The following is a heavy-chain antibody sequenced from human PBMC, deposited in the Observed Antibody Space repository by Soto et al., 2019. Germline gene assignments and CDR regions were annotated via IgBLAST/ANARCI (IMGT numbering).Heavy chain of an antibody. J-gene: IGHJ6*02. D-gene: IGHD1-26*01. Sequence: QVQLVQSGAEVKKPGSSVKVSCKASGGTFSSYAISWVRQAPGQGLEWMGGIIPIFGTANYAQKFQGRVMITADESTSTAYMGLSRRSSEDTAVYCGASLPLSYWGGYYYYGMDVWGQGTTVTVSS. V-gene: IGHV1-69*01. CDR1: GGTFSSYA. CDR3: ASLPLSYWGGYYYYGMDV. CDR2: IIPIFGTA.